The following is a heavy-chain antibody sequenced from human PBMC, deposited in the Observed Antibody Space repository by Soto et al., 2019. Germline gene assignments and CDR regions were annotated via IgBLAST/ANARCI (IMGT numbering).Heavy chain of an antibody. Sequence: QVQLVQSGAEVRMPGSSVKVSCKASGGTFSTYPINWVRQAPGQGLEWMGGIIPLFGTTNYAQKCKGRVTINADESTSTAYMELSSLRAEDADVYYWARGATHGSSWYFWFDPWGQGTLVTVSS. CDR2: IIPLFGTT. J-gene: IGHJ5*02. CDR3: ARGATHGSSWYFWFDP. CDR1: GGTFSTYP. V-gene: IGHV1-69*01. D-gene: IGHD6-13*01.